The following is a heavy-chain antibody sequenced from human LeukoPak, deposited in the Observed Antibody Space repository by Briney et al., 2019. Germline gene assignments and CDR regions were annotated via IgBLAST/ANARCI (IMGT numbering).Heavy chain of an antibody. CDR1: GFTFSSYA. CDR2: ISYDGSNK. J-gene: IGHJ4*02. D-gene: IGHD6-19*01. V-gene: IGHV3-30*04. CDR3: AREAVAVHYFDY. Sequence: YPGGSLRLSCAASGFTFSSYAMHWVRQAPGKGLEWVVVISYDGSNKYYADSVKGRFTISRDNSKNTLYLQMNSLRAEDTAVYYCAREAVAVHYFDYWGQGTLVTVSS.